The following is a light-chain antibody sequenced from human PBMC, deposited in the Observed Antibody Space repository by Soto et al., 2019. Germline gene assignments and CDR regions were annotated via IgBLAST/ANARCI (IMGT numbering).Light chain of an antibody. Sequence: EIVWTQYPGTLSLSPGEGSTLSCRASQTISSFLAWYQQKRGQAPRLLIHGASNRATGIPDRFSGSGSGTDFTLTITRLEPEDFAVYYCQQYGSSSWTVGQGTKVEIK. CDR1: QTISSF. J-gene: IGKJ1*01. CDR3: QQYGSSSWT. V-gene: IGKV3-20*01. CDR2: GAS.